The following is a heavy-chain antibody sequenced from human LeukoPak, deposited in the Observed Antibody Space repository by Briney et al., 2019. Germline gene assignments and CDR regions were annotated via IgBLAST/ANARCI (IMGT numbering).Heavy chain of an antibody. CDR2: ISSSGSTI. CDR1: GFTFSSYE. CDR3: AKDSTMGGRGYSGYGLDY. V-gene: IGHV3-48*03. D-gene: IGHD5-12*01. J-gene: IGHJ4*02. Sequence: HTGGSLRLSCAASGFTFSSYEMNWVRQAPGKGLEWVSYISSSGSTIYYADSVKGRFTISRDNSKNTLYLQMNSLRAEDTAVYYCAKDSTMGGRGYSGYGLDYWGQGTLDTVSS.